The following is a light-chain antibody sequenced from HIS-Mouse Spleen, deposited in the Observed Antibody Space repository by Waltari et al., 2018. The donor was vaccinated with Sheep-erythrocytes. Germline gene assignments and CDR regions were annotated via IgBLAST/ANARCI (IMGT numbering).Light chain of an antibody. CDR2: EVS. J-gene: IGLJ1*01. Sequence: QSALTQPRSVSGSPGQSVTISCTGTSSDVGGYNYVSWYQQHPGKAPKPMIYEVSKRPSCVPDRFSGSKSGNTASLTISGLQAEDEADYYCCSYAGSYNHVFATGTKVTVL. CDR3: CSYAGSYNHV. V-gene: IGLV2-11*01. CDR1: SSDVGGYNY.